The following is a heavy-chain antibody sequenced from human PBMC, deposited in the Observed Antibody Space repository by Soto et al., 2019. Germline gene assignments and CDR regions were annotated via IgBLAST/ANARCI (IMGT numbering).Heavy chain of an antibody. CDR1: GYTFNRYG. CDR3: ARDERGTCTGSNCYYFDY. D-gene: IGHD2-2*01. V-gene: IGHV1-18*04. J-gene: IGHJ4*02. Sequence: QVQLVQSGAEVKEPGASVKVSCKASGYTFNRYGFSWVRQAPGQGLEWMAWTSADNGDTNYAPQLQGRVTLTTDTSTGTACMELRSLRSDDTAVYYCARDERGTCTGSNCYYFDYWGQGTLVTVSS. CDR2: TSADNGDT.